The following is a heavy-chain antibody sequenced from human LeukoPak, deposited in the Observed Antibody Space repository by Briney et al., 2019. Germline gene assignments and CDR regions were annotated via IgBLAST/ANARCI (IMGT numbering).Heavy chain of an antibody. CDR3: AREPYGDTAMDTLDY. CDR2: ISYDGSNK. V-gene: IGHV3-30-3*01. CDR1: GFTFSSYA. J-gene: IGHJ4*02. D-gene: IGHD5-18*01. Sequence: GRSLRLSCAASGFTFSSYAMHWVRQAPGKGLEWVAVISYDGSNKYYADSVKGRFTISRDNSKNTLYLQMNSLRAEDTAVYYCAREPYGDTAMDTLDYWGQETLVTVSS.